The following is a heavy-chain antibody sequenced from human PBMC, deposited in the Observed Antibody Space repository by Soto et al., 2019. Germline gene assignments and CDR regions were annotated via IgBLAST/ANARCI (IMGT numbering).Heavy chain of an antibody. D-gene: IGHD6-19*01. CDR2: ISGSGGST. V-gene: IGHV3-23*01. Sequence: EVQLLESGGGLVQPGGSLRLSCAASGFTFSSYAMNWVRQSPGKGLEWVSVISGSGGSTYYADSVKGRFTISRDNSKNTLYLQMNRLRAEDTAGYYCAIRGSGGYYDYWGQGTLVTVSS. CDR3: AIRGSGGYYDY. CDR1: GFTFSSYA. J-gene: IGHJ4*02.